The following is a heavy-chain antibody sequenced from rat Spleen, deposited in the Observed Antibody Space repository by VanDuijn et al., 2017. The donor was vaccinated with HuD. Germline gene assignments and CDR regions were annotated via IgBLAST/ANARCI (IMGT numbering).Heavy chain of an antibody. J-gene: IGHJ3*01. V-gene: IGHV5-27*01. CDR1: GFTFSNYG. Sequence: EVQLVESGGGLVQFGRSLKLSCAASGFTFSNYGMAWVRQAPTKGLEWVASITNSAGSTYYRDSVKGRFTISRDNAKTTLYLQMDSLRSEDTATYYCTATGIFAYWGQGTLVTVSS. CDR2: ITNSAGST. CDR3: TATGIFAY. D-gene: IGHD1-7*01.